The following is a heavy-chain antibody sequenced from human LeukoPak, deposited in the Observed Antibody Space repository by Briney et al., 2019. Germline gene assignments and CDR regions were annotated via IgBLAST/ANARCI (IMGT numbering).Heavy chain of an antibody. Sequence: GGSLRLSCAASGFTFSSYAMHWVRQAPGKGLEWVAVISYDGSNKYYADSVKGRFTISRDNSKNTLYLQMNSLRAEDTAVYYCAKVGSGWPTTSYDYWGQGNPGHRLL. V-gene: IGHV3-30-3*01. CDR2: ISYDGSNK. J-gene: IGHJ4*02. D-gene: IGHD6-19*01. CDR1: GFTFSSYA. CDR3: AKVGSGWPTTSYDY.